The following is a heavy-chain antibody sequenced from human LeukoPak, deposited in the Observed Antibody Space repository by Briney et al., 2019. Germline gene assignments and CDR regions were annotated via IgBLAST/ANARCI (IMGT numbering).Heavy chain of an antibody. V-gene: IGHV3-30*18. CDR1: GLTFSSYG. D-gene: IGHD6-13*01. Sequence: GGSLRLSCVASGLTFSSYGMHWVRQAPGKGLEWVAVISYDGSNKYYADSVKGRFTISRDNSKNTLYLQMNSLRAEDTAVYYCAKGKYSSSWYFYFDYWGQGTLVTVSS. CDR3: AKGKYSSSWYFYFDY. CDR2: ISYDGSNK. J-gene: IGHJ4*02.